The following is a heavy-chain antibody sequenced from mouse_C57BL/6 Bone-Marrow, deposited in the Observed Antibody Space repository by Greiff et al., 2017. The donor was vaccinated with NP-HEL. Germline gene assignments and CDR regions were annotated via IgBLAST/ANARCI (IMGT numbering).Heavy chain of an antibody. CDR1: GSTFTSYW. V-gene: IGHV1-50*01. Sequence: QVHVKQPGAELVKPGASVKLSCKASGSTFTSYWMQWVKQRPGQGLEWIGEIDPSDSYTNYNQKFKGKATLTVDTSSSTAYMQLSSLTSEDSAVYYCARDYDYGAGFAYWGQGTLVTVSA. J-gene: IGHJ3*01. CDR3: ARDYDYGAGFAY. D-gene: IGHD2-4*01. CDR2: IDPSDSYT.